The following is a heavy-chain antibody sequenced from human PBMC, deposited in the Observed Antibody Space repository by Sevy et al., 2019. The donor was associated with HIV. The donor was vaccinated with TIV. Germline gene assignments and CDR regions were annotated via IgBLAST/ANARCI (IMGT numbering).Heavy chain of an antibody. J-gene: IGHJ6*02. CDR1: GGTFSSFA. CDR3: AGEGIAARYGMDV. Sequence: ASVKVSCKASGGTFSSFAISWVRQAPGQGLEWMGGIIPIFGTANYAQKFQGRVTITADESTSTAYMGLSSLRSEDTAVYYCAGEGIAARYGMDVWGQGTTVTVSS. D-gene: IGHD6-13*01. V-gene: IGHV1-69*13. CDR2: IIPIFGTA.